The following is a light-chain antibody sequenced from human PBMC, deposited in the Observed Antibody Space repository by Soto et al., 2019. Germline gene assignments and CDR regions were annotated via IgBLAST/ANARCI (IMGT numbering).Light chain of an antibody. J-gene: IGLJ3*02. CDR1: SSDVGGYNY. V-gene: IGLV2-14*01. CDR2: DVS. CDR3: SSYTRSITVV. Sequence: QSALTQPASVSGSPGQSITISCTGTSSDVGGYNYVSWYQQHPGKAPKLMIFDVSNRPSGVSNRFSGSKSGNTASLTISGLQAEDEADYFCSSYTRSITVVFGGGIKLTVL.